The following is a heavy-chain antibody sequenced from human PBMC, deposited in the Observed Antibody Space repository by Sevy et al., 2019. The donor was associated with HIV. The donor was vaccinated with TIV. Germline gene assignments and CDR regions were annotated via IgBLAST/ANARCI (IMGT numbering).Heavy chain of an antibody. CDR1: GFTFSGYW. Sequence: GESLKISCAASGFTFSGYWMHWIRQAPGKGLEWVANINEDGTTKYYVDSVKGRFTISRDNAKKSLFLQMNNLRVDDTAIYYCARAIGAAAAYWGQGTLVTVSS. J-gene: IGHJ4*02. CDR3: ARAIGAAAAY. CDR2: INEDGTTK. D-gene: IGHD2-2*01. V-gene: IGHV3-7*03.